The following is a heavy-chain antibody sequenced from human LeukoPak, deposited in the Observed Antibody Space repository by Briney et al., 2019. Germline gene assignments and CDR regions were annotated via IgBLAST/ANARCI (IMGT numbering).Heavy chain of an antibody. V-gene: IGHV4-59*08. CDR1: GGSISSYY. Sequence: PSETLSLTCTVSGGSISSYYWSWIRQPPGKGLEWIGYIYYSGSTNYNPSLKSRVTISVDTSKNQFSLKLSSVTAADTAVYYCARGNVLLWFGELTLRWFDPWGQGTLVTVSS. CDR2: IYYSGST. D-gene: IGHD3-10*01. J-gene: IGHJ5*02. CDR3: ARGNVLLWFGELTLRWFDP.